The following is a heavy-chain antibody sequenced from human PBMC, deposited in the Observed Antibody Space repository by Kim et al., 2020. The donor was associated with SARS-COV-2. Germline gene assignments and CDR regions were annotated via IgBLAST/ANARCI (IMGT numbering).Heavy chain of an antibody. V-gene: IGHV3-64D*06. CDR3: VYDGSGSYYKPNFDY. Sequence: DSVRGRFTISRDNSKNTLYLQMSSLRAEDTAVYYCVYDGSGSYYKPNFDYWGQGTLVTVSS. J-gene: IGHJ4*02. D-gene: IGHD3-10*01.